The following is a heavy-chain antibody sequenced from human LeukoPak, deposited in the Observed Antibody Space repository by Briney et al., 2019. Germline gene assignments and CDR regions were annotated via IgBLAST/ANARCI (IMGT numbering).Heavy chain of an antibody. CDR2: INSDGSST. CDR1: GFTFSSYW. V-gene: IGHV3-74*01. D-gene: IGHD4-11*01. Sequence: GGSLRLSCAASGFTFSSYWMHWVRQAPGKGLVWVSRINSDGSSTSYADSVKGRFTISRDNAKNTLYLQMNSLRAEDTAVYYCARAHSNPPYYYYYYMDVWGKGTTVTVSS. CDR3: ARAHSNPPYYYYYYMDV. J-gene: IGHJ6*03.